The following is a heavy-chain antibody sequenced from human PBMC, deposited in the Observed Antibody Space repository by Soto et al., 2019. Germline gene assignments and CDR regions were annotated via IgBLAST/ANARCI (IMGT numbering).Heavy chain of an antibody. J-gene: IGHJ6*02. D-gene: IGHD3-22*01. CDR2: IYYSGST. CDR3: ARRPYYDSSGFEGGGMDV. V-gene: IGHV4-39*01. CDR1: GGSISSSSYY. Sequence: SDTLSLTCTVSGGSISSSSYYWGWIRQPPGKGLEWIGSIYYSGSTYYNPSLKSRVTISVDTSKNQFSLKLSSVTAADTAVYYCARRPYYDSSGFEGGGMDVWGQGTTVNVSS.